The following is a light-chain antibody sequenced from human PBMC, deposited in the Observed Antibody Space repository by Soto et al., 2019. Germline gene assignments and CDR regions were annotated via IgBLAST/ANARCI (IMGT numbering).Light chain of an antibody. CDR3: QQFSSYPLT. V-gene: IGKV3-20*01. CDR1: QTVRNNY. J-gene: IGKJ4*01. Sequence: EVVLTKSPGTVSLSKGERATLSCRASQTVRNNYLAWYQQKPGQAPRLLIYDASSRATGIPDRFSGGGSGTDFTLTISRLEPEDFAVYYCQQFSSYPLTFGGGSKVDIK. CDR2: DAS.